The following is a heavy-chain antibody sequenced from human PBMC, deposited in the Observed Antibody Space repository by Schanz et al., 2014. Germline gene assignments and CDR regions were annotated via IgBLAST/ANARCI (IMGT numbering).Heavy chain of an antibody. CDR1: GFTFSSYS. CDR3: VRDSFFAFDY. J-gene: IGHJ4*02. D-gene: IGHD3-3*01. CDR2: VSRRTPDI. Sequence: EVQLVESGGGLVQPGGSLRLSCTASGFTFSSYSMNWVRQAPGKGLEWVSNVSRRTPDIYYADSVKGRFTMSRDNAKNSVFLQMNSLRAEDTAVYYCVRDSFFAFDYWGQGTLVTVSS. V-gene: IGHV3-48*01.